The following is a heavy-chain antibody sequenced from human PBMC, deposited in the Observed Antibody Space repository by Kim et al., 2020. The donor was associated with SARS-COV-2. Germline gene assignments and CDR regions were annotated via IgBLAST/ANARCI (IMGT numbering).Heavy chain of an antibody. CDR2: INHSGST. D-gene: IGHD2-2*02. Sequence: SETLSLTCAVYGGSFSGYYWSWIRQPPGKGLEWIGEINHSGSTNYNPYLKSRVTISVDTSKNQFSLKLSSVTAADTAVYYCARVRMQVVVVPAAIWLYYYYMDVWGKGTTVTVSS. CDR3: ARVRMQVVVVPAAIWLYYYYMDV. J-gene: IGHJ6*03. CDR1: GGSFSGYY. V-gene: IGHV4-34*01.